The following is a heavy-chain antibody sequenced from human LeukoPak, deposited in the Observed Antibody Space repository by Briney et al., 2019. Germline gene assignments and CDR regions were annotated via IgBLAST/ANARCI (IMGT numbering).Heavy chain of an antibody. V-gene: IGHV3-30*02. CDR3: AKNGYFDMSGYYSAAVDN. Sequence: GGSLRHSCAASGFTFSSYGMHWVRQAPGKGLEWVAFIRYDGSKKYYADSVKGRLTIFRDNSKNTLYMQMNSLRAEDTAVYYCAKNGYFDMSGYYSAAVDNWGQGALVTVSS. CDR2: IRYDGSKK. CDR1: GFTFSSYG. D-gene: IGHD3-22*01. J-gene: IGHJ4*02.